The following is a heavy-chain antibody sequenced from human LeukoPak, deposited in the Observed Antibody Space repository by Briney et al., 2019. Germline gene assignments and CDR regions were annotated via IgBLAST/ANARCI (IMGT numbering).Heavy chain of an antibody. V-gene: IGHV3-7*01. CDR1: GFTFSSHW. CDR2: INQDGSDK. Sequence: GGSLRLSCAASGFTFSSHWMSWVRQAPGKGLEWVASINQDGSDKFYVDSVKGRFTITKDNAKNLLYLQMNSLRAEDTAVYYCAELGITMIGGVWGKGTTVTISS. D-gene: IGHD3-10*02. J-gene: IGHJ6*04. CDR3: AELGITMIGGV.